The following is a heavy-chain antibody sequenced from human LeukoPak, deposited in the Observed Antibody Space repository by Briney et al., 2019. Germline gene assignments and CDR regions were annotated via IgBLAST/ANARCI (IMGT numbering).Heavy chain of an antibody. CDR3: ARLSPRYYDILTGYYPYYYYYYMDV. D-gene: IGHD3-9*01. J-gene: IGHJ6*03. Sequence: SKTLSLTCTVSGGSISSSSYYWGWIRQPPGKGLEWIGSIYYSGSTYYNPSLKSRVTISVDTSKNQFSLKLSSVTAADTAVYYCARLSPRYYDILTGYYPYYYYYYMDVWGKGTTVTISS. CDR1: GGSISSSSYY. V-gene: IGHV4-39*01. CDR2: IYYSGST.